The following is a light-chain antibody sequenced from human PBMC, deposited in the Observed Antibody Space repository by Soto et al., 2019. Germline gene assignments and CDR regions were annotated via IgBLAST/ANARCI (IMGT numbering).Light chain of an antibody. V-gene: IGLV2-14*01. CDR2: QVT. CDR3: ISYSSTNFYV. J-gene: IGLJ1*01. CDR1: FSDIAVFNY. Sequence: QSVLAQPASVSGSPGQSITISCTGSFSDIAVFNYVSWYQQYPGRAPKLLIYQVTSRASGVSHRFSGSKSGNTASLTISGLQPEDEAEYYCISYSSTNFYVFGTGTKVTVL.